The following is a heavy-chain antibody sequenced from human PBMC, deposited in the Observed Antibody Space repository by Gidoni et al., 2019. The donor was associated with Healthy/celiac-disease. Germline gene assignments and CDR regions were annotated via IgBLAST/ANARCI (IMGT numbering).Heavy chain of an antibody. CDR2: INHSGST. Sequence: QVQLPQWGAGLLQPSETLSLTCAVYGGSFSGYYWSWIRQPPGKGLEWIGEINHSGSTNYNPSLKSRVTISVDTSKNQFSLKLSSVTAADTAVYYCARGRVAGIWGQGTMVTGSS. CDR3: ARGRVAGI. V-gene: IGHV4-34*01. D-gene: IGHD2-15*01. CDR1: GGSFSGYY. J-gene: IGHJ3*02.